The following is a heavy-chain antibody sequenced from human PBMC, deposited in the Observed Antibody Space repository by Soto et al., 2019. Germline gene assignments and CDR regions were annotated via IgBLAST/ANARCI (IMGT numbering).Heavy chain of an antibody. D-gene: IGHD4-17*01. J-gene: IGHJ4*02. CDR1: GGTFTSYA. Sequence: SSVKVSCKASGGTFTSYAISWVRQAPGEGLEWMGGIIPIFGTANHAQKFQGRVTITADKSTSTAYMELSSLRSEDTAVYYCARESPVYGDYEATGIFDYWGQGTLVTVSS. V-gene: IGHV1-69*06. CDR3: ARESPVYGDYEATGIFDY. CDR2: IIPIFGTA.